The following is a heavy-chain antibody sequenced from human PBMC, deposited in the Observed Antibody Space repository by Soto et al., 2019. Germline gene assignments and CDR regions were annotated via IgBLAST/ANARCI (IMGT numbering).Heavy chain of an antibody. V-gene: IGHV3-15*07. CDR2: IKSKTDGGTT. D-gene: IGHD3-22*01. Sequence: GGSLRLSCAASGFTFSNAWMNWVRQAPGKGLEWVGRIKSKTDGGTTDYAAPVKGRFTISRDDSKNTLYLQMNSLKTEDTAVYYCTTALYDSSGYLWPDAFDIWGQGTMVTVSS. CDR1: GFTFSNAW. CDR3: TTALYDSSGYLWPDAFDI. J-gene: IGHJ3*02.